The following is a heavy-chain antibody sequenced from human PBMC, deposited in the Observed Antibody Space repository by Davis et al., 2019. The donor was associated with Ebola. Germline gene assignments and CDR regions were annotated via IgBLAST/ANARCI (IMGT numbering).Heavy chain of an antibody. D-gene: IGHD3-3*01. CDR1: GFTFSSYA. CDR2: ISGSGGST. V-gene: IGHV3-23*01. Sequence: GESLKISCAASGFTFSSYAMSWVRQAPGKGLEWVSAISGSGGSTYYADSVKGRFTISRDNSKNTLYLQMNSLRAEDTAVYYCAKSGTVLRFLEWLFDYWGQGTLVTVSS. J-gene: IGHJ4*02. CDR3: AKSGTVLRFLEWLFDY.